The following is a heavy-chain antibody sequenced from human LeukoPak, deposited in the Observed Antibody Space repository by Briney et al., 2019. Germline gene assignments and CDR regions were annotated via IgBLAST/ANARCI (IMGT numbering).Heavy chain of an antibody. CDR3: AREDSSGLDY. CDR1: GFSFSSYS. D-gene: IGHD6-19*01. Sequence: GGSLRLSCAASGFSFSSYSMNWVRQAPGKGLEWVSSSSGSTIYYADSVKGRFTISRDNAKNSLYLQMNSLGAEDTAIYYCAREDSSGLDYWGQGTLVTVSS. V-gene: IGHV3-48*04. CDR2: SSSGSTI. J-gene: IGHJ4*02.